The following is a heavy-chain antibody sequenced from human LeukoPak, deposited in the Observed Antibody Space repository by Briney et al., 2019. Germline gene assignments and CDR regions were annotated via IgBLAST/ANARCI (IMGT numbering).Heavy chain of an antibody. V-gene: IGHV3-21*01. D-gene: IGHD2-8*01. CDR2: ISSSSSYI. Sequence: GGSLRLSCAASGFTFSSYSMNWVRQAPGKGLEWVSSISSSSSYIYYADSVKGRFTISRDNAKNSLYLQMNSLRAEDTAVYYCARDGYCANGVCYTADYWGQGTLVTVYS. CDR3: ARDGYCANGVCYTADY. J-gene: IGHJ4*02. CDR1: GFTFSSYS.